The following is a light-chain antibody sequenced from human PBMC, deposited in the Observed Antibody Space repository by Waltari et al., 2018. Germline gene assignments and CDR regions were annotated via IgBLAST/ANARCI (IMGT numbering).Light chain of an antibody. CDR3: QQRINWVWT. Sequence: EIVLTQSPATLPLSPGERATLSCRASQSVKCSLAWYQQKPGQAPRLLIYDASNRATGIPARFSGSGFGTDFALTISSLEPEDFAVYYCQQRINWVWTFGQGTKVEIK. J-gene: IGKJ1*01. CDR1: QSVKCS. V-gene: IGKV3-11*01. CDR2: DAS.